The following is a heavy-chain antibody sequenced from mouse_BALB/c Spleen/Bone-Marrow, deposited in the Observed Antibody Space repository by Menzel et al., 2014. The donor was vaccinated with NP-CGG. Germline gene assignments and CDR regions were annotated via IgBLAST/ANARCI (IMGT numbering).Heavy chain of an antibody. V-gene: IGHV5-9*03. CDR1: GFTFSSYT. CDR3: ARAYYRYPFDY. J-gene: IGHJ2*01. CDR2: ISSGGGNT. Sequence: EVKVVESGGGLVKPGGSLKLSCAAPGFTFSSYTMSWVRQTPEKRLEWVATISSGGGNTYYPDSMKGRFTIPRDNAKNNLYLQMSSLRSEDTALYYCARAYYRYPFDYWGQGTTLTVSS. D-gene: IGHD2-14*01.